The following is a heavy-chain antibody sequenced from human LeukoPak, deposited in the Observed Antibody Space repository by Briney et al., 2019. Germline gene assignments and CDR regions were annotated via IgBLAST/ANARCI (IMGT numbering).Heavy chain of an antibody. J-gene: IGHJ6*03. CDR2: IIPIFGTA. Sequence: SVKVSRKASGGTFSSYAMSWVRQAPGQGLEWMGRIIPIFGTANYAQKFQGRVTITTDESTSTAYMELSSLRSEDTAVYYCARDGYSTSHYYYYYMDVWGKGTTVTVSS. D-gene: IGHD5-18*01. CDR3: ARDGYSTSHYYYYYMDV. V-gene: IGHV1-69*05. CDR1: GGTFSSYA.